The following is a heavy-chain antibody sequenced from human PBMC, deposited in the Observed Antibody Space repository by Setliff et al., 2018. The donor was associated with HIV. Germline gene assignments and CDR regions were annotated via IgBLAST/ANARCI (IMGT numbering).Heavy chain of an antibody. CDR1: GGSVNSYH. V-gene: IGHV4-59*08. D-gene: IGHD2-21*02. J-gene: IGHJ4*02. CDR2: IYKSGTT. CDR3: GRLSETAMASFDS. Sequence: SETLSLTCSVSGGSVNSYHWSWIRQPPGKGLEWIGYIYKSGTTNYSPSLKGRVTISAGPSKNQFSLKLTSVTAADTAVYYCGRLSETAMASFDSWGQGILVTVS.